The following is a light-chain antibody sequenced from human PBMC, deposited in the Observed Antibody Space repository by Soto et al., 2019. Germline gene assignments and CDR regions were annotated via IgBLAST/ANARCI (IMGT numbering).Light chain of an antibody. CDR3: QQRSNWPPHT. CDR1: QSVSSY. CDR2: DAS. V-gene: IGKV3-11*01. J-gene: IGKJ4*02. Sequence: EIVLTQSPATLSLSPGERATLSCRASQSVSSYLAWYQQKPGQAPRLLIYDASNRATGIPARFSGSGSGTDFTLTNSSLEPEDFAVYYCQQRSNWPPHTFGGGTKVEIK.